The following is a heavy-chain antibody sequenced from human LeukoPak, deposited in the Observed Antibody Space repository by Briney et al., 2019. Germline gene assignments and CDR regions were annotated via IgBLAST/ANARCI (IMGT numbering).Heavy chain of an antibody. CDR2: IYYSGRT. V-gene: IGHV4-59*01. CDR1: GFTFSTYG. CDR3: ARSDLYGDYPPGNY. J-gene: IGHJ4*02. D-gene: IGHD4-17*01. Sequence: PGGSLRLSCTASGFTFSTYGMHWIRQPPGKGLEWIGYIYYSGRTNYNPSLKSRVSISIDTSKNQFSLKLSSVTVADTAFYYCARSDLYGDYPPGNYWGQGTLVAVSS.